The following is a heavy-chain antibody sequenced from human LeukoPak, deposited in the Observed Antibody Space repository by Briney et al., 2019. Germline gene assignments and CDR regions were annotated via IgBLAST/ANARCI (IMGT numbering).Heavy chain of an antibody. J-gene: IGHJ3*02. CDR1: GGSISGYY. Sequence: SETLSLTCTVSGGSISGYYWSWIRQPPGKGLEWIAYIYYSGSTNYNPSLKSRVTISVDTSKNQFSLKLRSVTAADTAVYYCARGRYCSGGSCLDAFDIWGQGTMVTVSS. V-gene: IGHV4-59*01. D-gene: IGHD2-15*01. CDR2: IYYSGST. CDR3: ARGRYCSGGSCLDAFDI.